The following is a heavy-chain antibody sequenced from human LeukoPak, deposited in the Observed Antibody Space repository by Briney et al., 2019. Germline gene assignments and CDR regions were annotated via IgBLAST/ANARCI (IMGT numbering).Heavy chain of an antibody. CDR1: GYSISSGYY. Sequence: PSETLSLTCTVSGYSISSGYYWGWIRQPPGKGLEWIGSIYHSGSTYYNPSLKSRVTISVDTSKNQFSLKLSSVTAADTAVYYCARTDIAVAGTGWFDPWGQGTLVTVSS. CDR2: IYHSGST. CDR3: ARTDIAVAGTGWFDP. D-gene: IGHD6-19*01. J-gene: IGHJ5*02. V-gene: IGHV4-38-2*02.